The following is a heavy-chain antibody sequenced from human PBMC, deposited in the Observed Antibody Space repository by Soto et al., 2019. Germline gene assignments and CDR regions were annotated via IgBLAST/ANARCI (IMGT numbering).Heavy chain of an antibody. CDR2: IYRDVST. CDR1: GFTVSISY. J-gene: IGHJ4*02. V-gene: IGHV3-53*01. D-gene: IGHD6-19*01. CDR3: ARGKGIGWYESSDY. Sequence: EVQLVESGGGLIQPGESLRLSCAASGFTVSISYMSWVRQAPGKGLEWVSTIYRDVSTYYADSVEGRFTISRDNSKNTLYLQKNSLRAEDTATYFCARGKGIGWYESSDYWGQGTLVTVSS.